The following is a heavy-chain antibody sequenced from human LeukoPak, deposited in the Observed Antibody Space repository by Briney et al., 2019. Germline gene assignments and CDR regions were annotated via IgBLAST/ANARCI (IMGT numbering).Heavy chain of an antibody. CDR3: ARILRFVQVTALLSYFDY. J-gene: IGHJ4*02. V-gene: IGHV1-2*02. CDR2: INPNGVGA. D-gene: IGHD2-21*02. CDR1: GYTFTDYY. Sequence: ASVKVSCKASGYTFTDYYTHGVRQAHGQGLEWMGWINPNGVGANYAQKCQGSATMTRNTSISTAYMEMSRLRSDDTAVYYCARILRFVQVTALLSYFDYWGQGTLVPVSS.